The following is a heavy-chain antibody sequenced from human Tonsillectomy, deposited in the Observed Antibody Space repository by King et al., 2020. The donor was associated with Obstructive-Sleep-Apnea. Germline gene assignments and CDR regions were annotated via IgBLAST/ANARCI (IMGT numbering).Heavy chain of an antibody. CDR1: GFTLSSYC. J-gene: IGHJ4*02. Sequence: QLVQSGGGLVKPGGSLRLSCAASGFTLSSYCMNWVRQAPGKGLGWVSSISSSGSDTYSADSVQGRFTISSDNAKNSLSLQMYSLSADDTAGYYCTRDGEGIQIWDRFDYWGQGTLVTVSS. CDR2: ISSSGSDT. CDR3: TRDGEGIQIWDRFDY. D-gene: IGHD5-18*01. V-gene: IGHV3-21*01.